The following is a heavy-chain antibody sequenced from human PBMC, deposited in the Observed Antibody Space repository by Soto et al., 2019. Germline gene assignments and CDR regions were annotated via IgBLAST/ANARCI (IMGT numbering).Heavy chain of an antibody. CDR3: AKDALAYYDFWS. CDR1: GLTFSSYA. Sequence: PGGSLRLSCAASGLTFSSYAMSWGRQAPGKGLEWVSHISNSGRSTKYADSVKGRFTISRDNSKNTLYLQMNSLRAEDTAIYYCAKDALAYYDFWSWGQGTLVTVSS. D-gene: IGHD3-3*01. J-gene: IGHJ4*02. V-gene: IGHV3-23*01. CDR2: ISNSGRST.